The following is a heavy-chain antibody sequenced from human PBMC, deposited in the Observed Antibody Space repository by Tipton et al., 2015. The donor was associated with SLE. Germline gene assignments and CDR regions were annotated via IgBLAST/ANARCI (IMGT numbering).Heavy chain of an antibody. D-gene: IGHD3-3*01. Sequence: TLSLTCTVSGYSINSGYYWGWIRQTPGKGLEWIGIIYHNGDTKYTPSLKSRVTILVDTSRNQFSLRLSSVTAADTAVYYCARARSEDDFWRDYVYYYFYMDVWGRGTTVTVSS. CDR3: ARARSEDDFWRDYVYYYFYMDV. J-gene: IGHJ6*03. CDR2: IYHNGDT. CDR1: GYSINSGYY. V-gene: IGHV4-38-2*02.